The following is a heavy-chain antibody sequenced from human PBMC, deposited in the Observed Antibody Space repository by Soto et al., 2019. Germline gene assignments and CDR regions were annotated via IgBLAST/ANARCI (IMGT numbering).Heavy chain of an antibody. V-gene: IGHV4-30-2*01. Sequence: PSETLSVTCAVSCGSISSCGYSWSWFRQPPGKGLEWIGYMYHSGTTYYNPSLKSRVTISIDRPKNQFSLKLSSVTAADTAVYYCAKDKITGLFDDWGQGTPVTVPS. D-gene: IGHD2-8*02. CDR1: CGSISSCGYS. CDR3: AKDKITGLFDD. J-gene: IGHJ4*02. CDR2: MYHSGTT.